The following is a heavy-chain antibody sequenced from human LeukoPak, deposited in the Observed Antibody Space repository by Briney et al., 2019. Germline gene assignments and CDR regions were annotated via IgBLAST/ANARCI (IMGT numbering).Heavy chain of an antibody. D-gene: IGHD6-13*01. CDR1: GGSISSYH. CDR2: IYYSGST. J-gene: IGHJ5*02. V-gene: IGHV4-59*01. CDR3: ARAGSSWYPQKWFDP. Sequence: PSETLSLTCTVSGGSISSYHWSWIRQPPGKGLEGIGYIYYSGSTNYNPSLKSRVTISVDTSKNQFSLKLNSVTAADTAVYYCARAGSSWYPQKWFDPWGQGTLVTVSS.